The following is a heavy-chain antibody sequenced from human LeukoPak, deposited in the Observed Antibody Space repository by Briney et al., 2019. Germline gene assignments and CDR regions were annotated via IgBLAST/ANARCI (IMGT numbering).Heavy chain of an antibody. CDR3: AKRDSKSSGYSFDH. V-gene: IGHV3-30*02. CDR1: GFTFSSYG. CDR2: IPYDGAYK. Sequence: GGSLRLSCAASGFTFSSYGMHWVRQAPGKGLEWVAFIPYDGAYKYYADSVKSRFTISRDDPKNMVYLQVNSLRPEDTAVYYCAKRDSKSSGYSFDHWGQGTLVTVSS. J-gene: IGHJ4*02. D-gene: IGHD3-22*01.